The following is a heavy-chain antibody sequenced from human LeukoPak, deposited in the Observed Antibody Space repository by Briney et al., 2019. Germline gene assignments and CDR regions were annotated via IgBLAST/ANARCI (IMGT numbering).Heavy chain of an antibody. J-gene: IGHJ4*02. Sequence: PGGSLRLSCVASGFTFSSFAMSWVRQAPGKGLEWVSTLSGSGRIIDYAESVKGRFTFSRDNSKNTVYLQMNSLRAEDTAIYYCAKDLPDYGDYIEGYWGQGTLVTVSS. D-gene: IGHD4-17*01. CDR2: LSGSGRII. V-gene: IGHV3-23*01. CDR1: GFTFSSFA. CDR3: AKDLPDYGDYIEGY.